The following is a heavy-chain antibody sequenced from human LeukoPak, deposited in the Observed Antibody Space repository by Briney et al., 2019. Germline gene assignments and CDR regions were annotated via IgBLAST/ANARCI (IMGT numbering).Heavy chain of an antibody. CDR2: IKQDGSEI. Sequence: GGSLRLSCAASGFTFSSYAMSWVRQAPGKGLEWVANIKQDGSEIYYVDSVRGRFTISRDNAKNSPYLQMNSLRAEDTAVYYCARPSLNTGSYFDYWGQGILVSVSS. CDR1: GFTFSSYA. J-gene: IGHJ4*02. CDR3: ARPSLNTGSYFDY. D-gene: IGHD1-26*01. V-gene: IGHV3-7*01.